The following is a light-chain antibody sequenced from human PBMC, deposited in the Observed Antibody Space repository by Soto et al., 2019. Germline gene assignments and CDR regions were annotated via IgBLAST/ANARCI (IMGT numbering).Light chain of an antibody. J-gene: IGKJ1*01. CDR3: QQYGSSRT. Sequence: EIGLTQSPGTLSLSPGERATLSCRASQSVSSSYLAWYQQKTGQAPRLLIYGASSRATGIPDRFSGSGSGTDFTLTISRLEPEDFVVYYCQQYGSSRTFGQGTKVEIK. V-gene: IGKV3-20*01. CDR2: GAS. CDR1: QSVSSSY.